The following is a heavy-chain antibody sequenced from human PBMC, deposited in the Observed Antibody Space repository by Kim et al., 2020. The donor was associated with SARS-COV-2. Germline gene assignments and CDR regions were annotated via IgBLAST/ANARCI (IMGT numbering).Heavy chain of an antibody. V-gene: IGHV3-74*01. J-gene: IGHJ2*01. CDR3: ARVGVYCSGSSCYTPTYWYFDL. CDR2: INGDGSCT. CDR1: GFTFSKYW. Sequence: GGSLRLSCAASGFTFSKYWMHWVRQAPGKGLVWVSRINGDGSCTNYADSVKGRFTISRDNAKNTLYLQMNSLRAEDAALYYCARVGVYCSGSSCYTPTYWYFDLWGRGTLVTVSS. D-gene: IGHD2-15*01.